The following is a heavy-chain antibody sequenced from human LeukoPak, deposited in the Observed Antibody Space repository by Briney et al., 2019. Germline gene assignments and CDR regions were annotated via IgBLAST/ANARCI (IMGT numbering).Heavy chain of an antibody. J-gene: IGHJ4*02. Sequence: GRSLRLSCAASGFTFSSYAMHWVRQAPGKGLEWVAVISYGGSNKYYADSVKGRFTISRDNSKNTLYLQMNSLRAEDTAVYYCARDFAVTTGDYWGQGTLVTVSS. CDR1: GFTFSSYA. V-gene: IGHV3-30-3*01. CDR3: ARDFAVTTGDY. D-gene: IGHD4-17*01. CDR2: ISYGGSNK.